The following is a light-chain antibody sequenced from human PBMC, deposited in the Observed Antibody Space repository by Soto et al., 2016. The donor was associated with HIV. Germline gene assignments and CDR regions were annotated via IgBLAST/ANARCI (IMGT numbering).Light chain of an antibody. V-gene: IGLV3-21*03. CDR2: DDS. J-gene: IGLJ3*02. CDR3: QVWDSSSDQKV. Sequence: SYELTQPPSVSVAPGKTAKFTCGGDRIGSKSVHWFQQKPGQAPKLVVYDDSDRPSGIPERSSGSNSGNTATLTISRVDAGDEADYYCQVWDSSSDQKVFGGGTKLTVL. CDR1: RIGSKS.